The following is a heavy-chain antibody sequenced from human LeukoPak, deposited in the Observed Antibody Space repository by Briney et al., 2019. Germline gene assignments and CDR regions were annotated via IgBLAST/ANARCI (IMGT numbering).Heavy chain of an antibody. CDR3: ARVLLWFGEALDYGMDV. CDR1: GFTFSSYN. D-gene: IGHD3-10*01. J-gene: IGHJ6*02. CDR2: ISSSSTYI. Sequence: GGSLRLSCAASGFTFSSYNMNWVRQAPGKGLEWVSFISSSSTYIYNADSVKGRFTVSRDNAKNSLYLQMNSLRVEDTAVYYCARVLLWFGEALDYGMDVWGQGTTVTVSS. V-gene: IGHV3-21*01.